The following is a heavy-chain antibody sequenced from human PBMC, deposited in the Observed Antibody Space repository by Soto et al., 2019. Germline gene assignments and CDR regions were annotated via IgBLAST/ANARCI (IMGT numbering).Heavy chain of an antibody. CDR3: ARELAVGIPDY. Sequence: EVQLVESGGGLVQPGGSLRLSCVASGFTISRYSMNWVRQAPGKGLEWVSYISRSSSTIYYADSVKGRFTISRDNAENSLYLQMNSLRAEDTAVYYCARELAVGIPDYWGQGSRVTVSS. D-gene: IGHD2-8*02. CDR2: ISRSSSTI. CDR1: GFTISRYS. J-gene: IGHJ4*02. V-gene: IGHV3-48*01.